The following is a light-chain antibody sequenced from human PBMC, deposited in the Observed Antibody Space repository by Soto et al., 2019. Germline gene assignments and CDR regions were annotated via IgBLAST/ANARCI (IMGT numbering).Light chain of an antibody. Sequence: EIGLTQYPGTLSLSPGEGATLSCRASQSVSSSYIAWYQQRPGQTPSLLIYGASTRATGIPDRFSGSGSGTHFTLTISRLEPGDFAVYYCQHFGGTTFTFGQGRRLEI. J-gene: IGKJ5*01. CDR1: QSVSSSY. CDR2: GAS. CDR3: QHFGGTTFT. V-gene: IGKV3-20*01.